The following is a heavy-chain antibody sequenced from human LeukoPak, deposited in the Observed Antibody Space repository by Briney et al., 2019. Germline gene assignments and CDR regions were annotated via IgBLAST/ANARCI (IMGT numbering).Heavy chain of an antibody. CDR1: GFTFDDYA. V-gene: IGHV3-9*01. J-gene: IGHJ4*02. CDR2: ISWNSGSI. Sequence: HPGRSLGLSCAASGFTFDDYAMHWVRQAPGKGLEWVSGISWNSGSIGYADSVKGRFTISRDNAKNSLYLQMNSLRAEDTALYYCAKASSWYVLDYWGQGTLVTVSS. D-gene: IGHD6-13*01. CDR3: AKASSWYVLDY.